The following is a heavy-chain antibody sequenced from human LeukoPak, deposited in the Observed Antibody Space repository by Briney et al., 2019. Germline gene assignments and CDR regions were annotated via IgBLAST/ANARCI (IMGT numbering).Heavy chain of an antibody. D-gene: IGHD3-10*01. CDR1: GYTFTSYG. CDR3: ARAYYYGSGSYHPKGDFDY. V-gene: IGHV1-18*01. J-gene: IGHJ4*02. CDR2: ISAYNGNT. Sequence: ASVKVSCKASGYTFTSYGISWVRQAPGQGLEWMGWISAYNGNTNYAQKLQGRVTMTTDTSTSTAYMELRSLRSDDTAVYYCARAYYYGSGSYHPKGDFDYWGQGTLVTVSS.